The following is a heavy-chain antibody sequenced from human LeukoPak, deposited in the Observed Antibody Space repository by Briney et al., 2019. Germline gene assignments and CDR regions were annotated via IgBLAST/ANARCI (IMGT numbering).Heavy chain of an antibody. CDR2: IIPIFGTA. V-gene: IGHV1-69*13. Sequence: SVKVSCKASGGTFSSYAISRVRQAPGQGLEWMGGIIPIFGTASYAQKLQGRVTITADESTSTAYMELSSLRSEDTAVYYCATYSDYRDFDYWGQGTLVTVSS. CDR1: GGTFSSYA. D-gene: IGHD4-11*01. J-gene: IGHJ4*02. CDR3: ATYSDYRDFDY.